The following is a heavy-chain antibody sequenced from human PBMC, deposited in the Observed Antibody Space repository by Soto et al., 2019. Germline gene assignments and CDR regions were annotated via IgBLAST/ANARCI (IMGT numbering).Heavy chain of an antibody. D-gene: IGHD3-10*01. CDR1: GYTFISYD. Sequence: QVQLVQSGAEVKMPGASVKVSCKASGYTFISYDINWVRQATGQGLEWMGWMNPSSGNTGLAQKFQGRVTMTRNTYISTASLELSSLRSEDTAVYYCARAPAFGSGSYYNSHYYMDVWGRGTTVTVSS. CDR3: ARAPAFGSGSYYNSHYYMDV. V-gene: IGHV1-8*01. CDR2: MNPSSGNT. J-gene: IGHJ6*03.